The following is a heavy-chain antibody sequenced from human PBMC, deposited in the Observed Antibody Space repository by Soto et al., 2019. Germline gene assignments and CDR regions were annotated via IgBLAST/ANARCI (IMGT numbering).Heavy chain of an antibody. D-gene: IGHD3-10*01. CDR3: AKGVLSFHYGMEV. V-gene: IGHV3-23*01. J-gene: IGHJ6*02. CDR2: ISSTAGRTS. CDR1: GFTFSNYE. Sequence: GGSLRLSCAASGFTFSNYEINWVRQAPGKGLEWVSSISSTAGRTSSYADSVKGRFAISRDFSDNTVYLQMNNLRVDDTAVYFCAKGVLSFHYGMEVWGQGTTVTVSS.